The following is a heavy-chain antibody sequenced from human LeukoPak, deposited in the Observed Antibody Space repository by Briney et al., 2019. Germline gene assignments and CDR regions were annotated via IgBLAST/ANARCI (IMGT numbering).Heavy chain of an antibody. CDR1: GLTFSTYW. CDR3: ARGALRSVDY. J-gene: IGHJ4*02. D-gene: IGHD3-10*02. V-gene: IGHV3-7*03. CDR2: INEHGSEK. Sequence: GGSLRLSCAASGLTFSTYWMSWVRQAPGKGLECVGIINEHGSEKYYVDSVKGRFTISRDNAKDSLYLQINSLRAEDTAVYYCARGALRSVDYGGQGTLLTVS.